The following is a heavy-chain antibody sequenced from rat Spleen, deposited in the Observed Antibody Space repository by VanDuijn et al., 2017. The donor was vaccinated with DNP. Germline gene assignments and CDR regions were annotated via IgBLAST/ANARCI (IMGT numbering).Heavy chain of an antibody. D-gene: IGHD1-4*01. J-gene: IGHJ2*01. CDR2: IRYDGGSN. V-gene: IGHV5-22*01. CDR1: GFSFSDYY. Sequence: EVQLVESGGGLVQPGRSLKLSCAASGFSFSDYYMAWVRQAPTKGLEWVAYIRYDGGSNYYGDSVKGRFTISRDNVKSILYLQMNSLRSEDMATYYCARHVLPLRVWDYWGQGVMVTVSS. CDR3: ARHVLPLRVWDY.